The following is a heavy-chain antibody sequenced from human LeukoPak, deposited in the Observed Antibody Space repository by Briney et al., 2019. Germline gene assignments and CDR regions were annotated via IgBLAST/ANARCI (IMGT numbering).Heavy chain of an antibody. V-gene: IGHV3-7*01. J-gene: IGHJ4*02. CDR2: IKNDGSEK. Sequence: PGGSLRLSCAASGFTFSDYWMSWVRQSPGKGLEWVANIKNDGSEKYYVDSVKGRFTISRDNAKNSLYLQMNSLRAEDTAVYSCARDSLRYCSGDSCYYNYWGQGTLVTVSS. CDR1: GFTFSDYW. D-gene: IGHD2-15*01. CDR3: ARDSLRYCSGDSCYYNY.